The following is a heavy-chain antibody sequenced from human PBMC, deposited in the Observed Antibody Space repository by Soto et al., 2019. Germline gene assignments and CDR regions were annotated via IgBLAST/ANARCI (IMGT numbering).Heavy chain of an antibody. Sequence: QVQLQESGPGLVEPSQTLSLTCTVSGGSISGGCYYWSLIRQHPGKGLEWIGYIHSSGTTYYNPSLKSRLTISVDTSKTQFYLKLSSVTAADTAVYYCARAWTAAAGWANWFDLWGQGTLVTVSS. V-gene: IGHV4-31*03. J-gene: IGHJ5*02. D-gene: IGHD6-13*01. CDR1: GGSISGGCYY. CDR2: IHSSGTT. CDR3: ARAWTAAAGWANWFDL.